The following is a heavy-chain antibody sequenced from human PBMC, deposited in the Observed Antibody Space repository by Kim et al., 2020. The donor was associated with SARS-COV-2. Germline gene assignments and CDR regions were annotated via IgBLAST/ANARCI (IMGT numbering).Heavy chain of an antibody. V-gene: IGHV4-4*02. CDR3: ARVAYGKTATVVRGHYFDY. CDR2: IYHSGST. J-gene: IGHJ4*02. D-gene: IGHD4-17*01. Sequence: SETLSLTCAVSGGSISSSNWWSWVRQPPGKGLEWIGEIYHSGSTNYNPSLKSRVTISVDKSKNQFSLKLNSVTAADTAVYYCARVAYGKTATVVRGHYFDYWGQGTLVTVSS. CDR1: GGSISSSNW.